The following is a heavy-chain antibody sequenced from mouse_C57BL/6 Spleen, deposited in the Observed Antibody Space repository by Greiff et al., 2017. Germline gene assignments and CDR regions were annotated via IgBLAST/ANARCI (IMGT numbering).Heavy chain of an antibody. D-gene: IGHD3-2*02. Sequence: QVQLQQPGAELVKPGASVKLSCKASGYTFTSYWMHWVKQRPGQGLEWIGMIHPNSGSTNYNEKFKSKATLTVDKSSSTAYMQLSSLTSEDSAVDYCAREGGTAQAFDYWGQGTTLTVSS. CDR3: AREGGTAQAFDY. CDR1: GYTFTSYW. CDR2: IHPNSGST. V-gene: IGHV1-64*01. J-gene: IGHJ2*01.